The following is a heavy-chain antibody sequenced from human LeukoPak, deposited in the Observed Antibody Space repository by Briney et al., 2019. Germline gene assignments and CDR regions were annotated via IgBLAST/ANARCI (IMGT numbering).Heavy chain of an antibody. CDR2: INHSGST. J-gene: IGHJ5*02. CDR1: GGSFSGYY. Sequence: PSETLSLTCAVYGGSFSGYYWSWIRQPPGKGLEWIGEINHSGSTNYNPSLKSRVTISVDTSKNQFSLKLSSVTAADTAVYYCARHFVVGRLSFVLEWLLSGWFDPWGQGTLVTVSS. D-gene: IGHD3-3*01. CDR3: ARHFVVGRLSFVLEWLLSGWFDP. V-gene: IGHV4-34*01.